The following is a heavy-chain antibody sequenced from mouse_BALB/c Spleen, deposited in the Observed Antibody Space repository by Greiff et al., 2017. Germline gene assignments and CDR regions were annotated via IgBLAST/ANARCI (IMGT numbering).Heavy chain of an antibody. CDR3: AAIYYDYEGFAY. D-gene: IGHD2-4*01. Sequence: VKLQESGAELMKPGASVKISCKATGYTFSSYWIEWVKQRPGHGLEWIGEILPGSGSTNYNEKFKGKATFTADTSSNTAYMQLSSLTSEDSAVYYCAAIYYDYEGFAYWGQGTLVTVSA. V-gene: IGHV1-9*01. J-gene: IGHJ3*01. CDR1: GYTFSSYW. CDR2: ILPGSGST.